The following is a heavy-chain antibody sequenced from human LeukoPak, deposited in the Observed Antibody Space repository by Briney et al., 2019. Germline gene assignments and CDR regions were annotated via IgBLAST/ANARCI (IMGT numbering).Heavy chain of an antibody. Sequence: SSETLSLTCTVSGGSITSSSYYWGWIRQPPGKGLEWIANIYYTGDTYYNPSLKSRVTISIDTSKNQFSLKLTSVTAADTAVYYCARRNDFGIWGQGTMVTVSS. V-gene: IGHV4-39*07. CDR2: IYYTGDT. CDR3: ARRNDFGI. J-gene: IGHJ3*02. CDR1: GGSITSSSYY.